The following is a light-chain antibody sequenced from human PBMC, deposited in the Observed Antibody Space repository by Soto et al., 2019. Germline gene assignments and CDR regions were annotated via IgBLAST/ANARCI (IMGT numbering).Light chain of an antibody. CDR3: QQYQNWPLT. Sequence: EIVMTQSPATLSVSPGEGATLSCRASQSVSSNFAWYQQKPSQAPRLLIYGASTRATGIPARFSGSGSGTEFTLSISSLQSEDVAVYYCQQYQNWPLTFGGGTKVEIK. V-gene: IGKV3-15*01. CDR1: QSVSSN. CDR2: GAS. J-gene: IGKJ4*01.